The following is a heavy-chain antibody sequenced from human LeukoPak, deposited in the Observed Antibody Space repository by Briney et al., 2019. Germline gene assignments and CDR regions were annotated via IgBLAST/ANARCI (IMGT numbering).Heavy chain of an antibody. CDR2: INWNGGST. V-gene: IGHV3-20*04. D-gene: IGHD2-21*01. Sequence: PGGSLRLSCAASGFTFDDYGMSWVRQAPGKVLEWVSGINWNGGSTGYADSVKGRFTISRDNAKNSLYLQMNSLRAEDTALYYCARDIGGGGGSTFDYWGQGTLVTVSS. CDR1: GFTFDDYG. CDR3: ARDIGGGGGSTFDY. J-gene: IGHJ4*02.